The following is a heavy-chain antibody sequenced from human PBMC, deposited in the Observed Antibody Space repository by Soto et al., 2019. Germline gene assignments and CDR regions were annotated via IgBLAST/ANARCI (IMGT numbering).Heavy chain of an antibody. V-gene: IGHV5-10-1*01. J-gene: IGHJ4*02. CDR1: GYSFAGYW. Sequence: PGESLKISCKGSGYSFAGYWITWVRQKPGKGLEWMGRIDPSDSQTYYSPSFRGHVTISATKSITTVFLQWGSLRASDIAMYYCARQIYDSDTGPNFQYYFDSWGQGTPVTVSS. D-gene: IGHD3-22*01. CDR2: IDPSDSQT. CDR3: ARQIYDSDTGPNFQYYFDS.